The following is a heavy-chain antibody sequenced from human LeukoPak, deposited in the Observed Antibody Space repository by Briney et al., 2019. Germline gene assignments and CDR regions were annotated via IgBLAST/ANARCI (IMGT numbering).Heavy chain of an antibody. CDR1: GGSISSSSYY. J-gene: IGHJ4*02. CDR3: APVGGSYAPN. V-gene: IGHV4-39*01. D-gene: IGHD1-26*01. CDR2: IYYSGNT. Sequence: KPSETLSLTCTVPGGSISSSSYYWGWIRQPPGKGLEWIGSIYYSGNTYYNPSLKSRVTISVDTSKNQFSLKLSSVTAADTAVYYCAPVGGSYAPNWGQGTLVTVSS.